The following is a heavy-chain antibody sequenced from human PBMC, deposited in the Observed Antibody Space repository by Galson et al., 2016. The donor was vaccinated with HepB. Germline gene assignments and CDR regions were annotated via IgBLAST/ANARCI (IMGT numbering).Heavy chain of an antibody. J-gene: IGHJ4*02. V-gene: IGHV3-30*18. CDR3: AKAPFAWEVPDY. CDR1: GFTFSSYG. CDR2: ISYDGSNK. Sequence: SLRLSCAASGFTFSSYGMHWVRQAPGRGLEWVAIISYDGSNKYYGDSVKGRFTISRDNSKNTLYLQMNSLRPEDTAVYYCAKAPFAWEVPDYWGRGALVTVSS. D-gene: IGHD1-26*01.